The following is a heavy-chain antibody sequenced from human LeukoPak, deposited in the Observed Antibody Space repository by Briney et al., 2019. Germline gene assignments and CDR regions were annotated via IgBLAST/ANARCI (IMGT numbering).Heavy chain of an antibody. V-gene: IGHV3-33*06. D-gene: IGHD3-10*01. CDR2: IWFDGSHE. CDR3: AKEVAFGAGAYDV. J-gene: IGHJ3*01. Sequence: SGGSLRLSCAASGFTFSDYYMSWIRQAPGKGLEWVAIIWFDGSHEDYVDSVRGRFTISRDNSRNTMYLQMNSLRVEDTALYFCAKEVAFGAGAYDVWGQGTRVTVSS. CDR1: GFTFSDYY.